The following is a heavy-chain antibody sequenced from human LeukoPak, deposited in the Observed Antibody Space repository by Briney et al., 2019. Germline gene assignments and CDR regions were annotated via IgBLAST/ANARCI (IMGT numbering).Heavy chain of an antibody. V-gene: IGHV1-69*06. J-gene: IGHJ6*02. CDR2: IIPIFGTA. CDR3: ATEVGATRGYYYYGMDV. Sequence: SVKVSCKASGGTFSSYAISWVRQAPGQGLEWMGGIIPIFGTAIYAQKFQGRVTMTEDTSTDTAYMELSSLRSEDTAVYYCATEVGATRGYYYYGMDVWGQGTTVTVSS. CDR1: GGTFSSYA. D-gene: IGHD1-26*01.